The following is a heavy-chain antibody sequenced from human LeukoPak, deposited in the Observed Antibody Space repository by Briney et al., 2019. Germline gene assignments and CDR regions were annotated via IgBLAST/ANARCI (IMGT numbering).Heavy chain of an antibody. CDR1: GFTFSSYW. CDR3: ARAGVCGGDCFDY. D-gene: IGHD2-21*01. Sequence: PGGSLRLSCAASGFTFSSYWMHWVRQARGKGLVWFSRINSDGSSTSYAGSVKGRFTISRDNAKNTLYLQINSLRAEDTAVYYCARAGVCGGDCFDYWGQGTLVTVSS. J-gene: IGHJ4*02. CDR2: INSDGSST. V-gene: IGHV3-74*01.